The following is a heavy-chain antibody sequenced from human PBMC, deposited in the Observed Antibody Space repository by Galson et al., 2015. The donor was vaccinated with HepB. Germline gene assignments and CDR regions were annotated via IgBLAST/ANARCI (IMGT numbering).Heavy chain of an antibody. V-gene: IGHV1-58*02. D-gene: IGHD1-26*01. CDR1: GFNFTSSA. Sequence: SVKVSCKASGFNFTSSAMQWVRQARGQRLEWIGWIVVGSGNTKDAQKFQERVTIIRDMSTRTAYMELSSLRSEDTAVYYCAAGIVGTTTPDFDSWGQGTLVTVSS. J-gene: IGHJ4*02. CDR2: IVVGSGNT. CDR3: AAGIVGTTTPDFDS.